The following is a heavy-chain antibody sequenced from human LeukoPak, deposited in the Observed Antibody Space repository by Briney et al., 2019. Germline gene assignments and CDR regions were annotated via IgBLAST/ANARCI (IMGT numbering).Heavy chain of an antibody. V-gene: IGHV1-69*05. CDR2: IIPIFGTA. CDR3: AREYCSGGSCYPNWFDP. D-gene: IGHD2-15*01. CDR1: GGTFSSYA. Sequence: SVKVSCKASGGTFSSYAISWVRQAPGQGLEWMGRIIPIFGTANYAQKFQGRVTITTDESTSTAYMELSSLRSEDTAVYYCAREYCSGGSCYPNWFDPWGQGTLVTVSS. J-gene: IGHJ5*02.